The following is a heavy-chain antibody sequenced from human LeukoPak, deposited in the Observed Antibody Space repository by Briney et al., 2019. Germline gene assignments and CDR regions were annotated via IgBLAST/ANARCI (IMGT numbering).Heavy chain of an antibody. Sequence: GGSLRLSCAASGFTFSSYAMSGVRQAPGKGLEWVSAISGSGGSTYYADSVKGRFTIPRDNSKNTLYLQMNSLRAEDTAVYNCAKADVEWLVRGYFDYWGQGTLVTVSS. CDR1: GFTFSSYA. J-gene: IGHJ4*02. D-gene: IGHD6-19*01. V-gene: IGHV3-23*01. CDR3: AKADVEWLVRGYFDY. CDR2: ISGSGGST.